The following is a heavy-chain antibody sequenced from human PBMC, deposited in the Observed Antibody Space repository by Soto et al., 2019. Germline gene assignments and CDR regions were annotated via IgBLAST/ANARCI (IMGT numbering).Heavy chain of an antibody. CDR1: GGSISSSSYY. CDR2: IYYSGST. Sequence: QLQLQESGPGLVKPSETLSLTCTVSGGSISSSSYYWGWIRQPPGKGLEWIGSIYYSGSTYYNPSLRSRVTISVDTSKNQFSLKLSSVPAADTAVYYCARYTTLLWFGELWENYYYYGMDVWGQGTAVTVSS. J-gene: IGHJ6*02. CDR3: ARYTTLLWFGELWENYYYYGMDV. V-gene: IGHV4-39*01. D-gene: IGHD3-10*01.